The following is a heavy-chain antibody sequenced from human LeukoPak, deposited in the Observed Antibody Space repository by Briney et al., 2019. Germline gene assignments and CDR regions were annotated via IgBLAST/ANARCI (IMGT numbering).Heavy chain of an antibody. CDR3: ARWALGYKDMDV. V-gene: IGHV1-69*05. Sequence: GASVKVSCKASGATFSSHAVSWVRQAPGQGLEWLGGIIPIFDTPNYAQMFQGRLTITTDESTSTSYMELSGLRSEDTAVYYCARWALGYKDMDVWGKGTTVTVSS. CDR1: GATFSSHA. J-gene: IGHJ6*03. D-gene: IGHD5-12*01. CDR2: IIPIFDTP.